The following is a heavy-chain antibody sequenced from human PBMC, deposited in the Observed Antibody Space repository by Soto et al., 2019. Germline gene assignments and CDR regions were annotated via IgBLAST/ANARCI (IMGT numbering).Heavy chain of an antibody. CDR2: ISSSSSTI. CDR1: GFTFSRYS. V-gene: IGHV3-48*02. CDR3: ARSDHVWGSVSLAN. D-gene: IGHD3-16*01. Sequence: GGSLRLSXAASGFTFSRYSMNWVRQAPGKGLEWVSYISSSSSTIYYADSVKGRVTISRDNAKNSLYLQMNTLRDEDTAVYYCARSDHVWGSVSLANWGQGTLVTVSS. J-gene: IGHJ4*02.